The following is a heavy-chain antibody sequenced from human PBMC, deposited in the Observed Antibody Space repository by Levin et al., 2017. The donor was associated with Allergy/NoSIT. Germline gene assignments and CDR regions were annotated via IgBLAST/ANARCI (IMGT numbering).Heavy chain of an antibody. V-gene: IGHV3-7*01. CDR2: IKQDGSEK. Sequence: GGSLRLSCAASGFTFSSYWMTWVRQAPGKGLEWVANIKQDGSEKNYVDSVKGRFTISRDNAKNSLSLQMNSLRAEDTAVYYCARDQMAFDSWGQGTMVTVSS. J-gene: IGHJ3*02. CDR3: ARDQMAFDS. CDR1: GFTFSSYW.